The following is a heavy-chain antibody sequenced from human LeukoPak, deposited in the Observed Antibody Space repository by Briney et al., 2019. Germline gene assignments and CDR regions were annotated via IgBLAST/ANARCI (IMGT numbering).Heavy chain of an antibody. D-gene: IGHD3-10*01. CDR2: IYYSGST. V-gene: IGHV4-59*01. CDR3: ARGAWFGELVWEYYFDY. Sequence: SETLSLTCTVSGGSISSYYWSWIRQPPGKGLEWIGYIYYSGSTNYNPSLKSRVTISVDTSKNQFSLKLSSVTAADTAVYYCARGAWFGELVWEYYFDYWGQGTLVTVSS. CDR1: GGSISSYY. J-gene: IGHJ4*02.